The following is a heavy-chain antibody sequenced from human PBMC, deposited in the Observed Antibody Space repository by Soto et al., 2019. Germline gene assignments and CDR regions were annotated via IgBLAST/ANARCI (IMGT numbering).Heavy chain of an antibody. Sequence: PSETLSLTCTVSGGPVSSGSYYWSWIRQPPGKGLEWIGYIYYSGSTNYNPSLKSRVTISVDTSKNQFSLKLSSVTAADTAVYYCARDKRGYCSGGSCYEPIVFDYWGQGTLVTVSS. D-gene: IGHD2-15*01. CDR3: ARDKRGYCSGGSCYEPIVFDY. CDR2: IYYSGST. J-gene: IGHJ4*02. V-gene: IGHV4-61*01. CDR1: GGPVSSGSYY.